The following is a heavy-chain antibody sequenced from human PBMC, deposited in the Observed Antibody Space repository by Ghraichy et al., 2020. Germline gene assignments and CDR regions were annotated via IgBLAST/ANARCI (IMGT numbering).Heavy chain of an antibody. Sequence: GGSLRLACAASGFTFSNAWMSWVRQAPGKGLEWVGRIKSKTDGGTTDYAAPVKGRFTISRDDSKNTLYLQMNSLKTEDTAVYYCTTGGYDFWSGYPNYYYYYGMDVWGQGTTVTVSS. CDR3: TTGGYDFWSGYPNYYYYYGMDV. V-gene: IGHV3-15*01. D-gene: IGHD3-3*01. CDR2: IKSKTDGGTT. CDR1: GFTFSNAW. J-gene: IGHJ6*02.